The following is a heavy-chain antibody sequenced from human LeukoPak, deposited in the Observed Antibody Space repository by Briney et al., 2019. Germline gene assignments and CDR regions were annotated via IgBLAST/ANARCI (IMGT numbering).Heavy chain of an antibody. D-gene: IGHD3-9*01. Sequence: SETLSLTCTVSGGSISSSSYYWGWIRQPPGKGLEWIGSIYYSGSTYYNPSLKSRVTISVDTSKNQFSLKLSSVTAADTAVYYCARSYYDILTGYYSHFDYWGQGTLVTVSS. J-gene: IGHJ4*02. CDR1: GGSISSSSYY. V-gene: IGHV4-39*01. CDR2: IYYSGST. CDR3: ARSYYDILTGYYSHFDY.